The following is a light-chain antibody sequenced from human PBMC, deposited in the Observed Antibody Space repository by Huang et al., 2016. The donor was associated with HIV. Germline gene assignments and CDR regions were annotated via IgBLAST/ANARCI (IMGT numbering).Light chain of an antibody. CDR3: QQYNNWPSIT. V-gene: IGKV3-15*01. CDR1: QSVSSN. CDR2: GAA. J-gene: IGKJ5*01. Sequence: EIMMTQSPATLSVSPGERATLSCRASQSVSSNLAWYQQKPGQVPRLLIYGAATRATGIPARFSGSGFGTEFTLTITSLQSEDVAVYYCQQYNNWPSITFGQGTRLEIK.